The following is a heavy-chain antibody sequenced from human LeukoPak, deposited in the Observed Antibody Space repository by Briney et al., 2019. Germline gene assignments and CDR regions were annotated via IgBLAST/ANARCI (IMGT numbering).Heavy chain of an antibody. Sequence: SEILSLTCTVSGGSISSYYWSWIRQPPGKGLEWIGYIYYSGSTNYNPSLKSRVTMSVDTSKNQFSLKLSSVTAADTAVYYCARVVTMIGSGWFDPWGQGTLVTVSS. V-gene: IGHV4-59*12. D-gene: IGHD3-22*01. CDR1: GGSISSYY. J-gene: IGHJ5*02. CDR2: IYYSGST. CDR3: ARVVTMIGSGWFDP.